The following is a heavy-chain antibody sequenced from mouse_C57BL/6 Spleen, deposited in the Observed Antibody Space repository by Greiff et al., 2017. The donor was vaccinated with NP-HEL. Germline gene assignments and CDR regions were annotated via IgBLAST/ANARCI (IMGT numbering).Heavy chain of an antibody. J-gene: IGHJ3*01. CDR3: ARHEGIYDGYWGLAY. Sequence: QVQLQQSGAELVKPGASVKLSCKASGYTFTEYTIHWVKQRSGQGLEWIGWFYPGSGSIKYNEKFKDKATLTADKSSSTVYMELSRLTSEYSEVYFFARHEGIYDGYWGLAYWGQGTLVTVSA. V-gene: IGHV1-62-2*01. CDR2: FYPGSGSI. D-gene: IGHD2-3*01. CDR1: GYTFTEYT.